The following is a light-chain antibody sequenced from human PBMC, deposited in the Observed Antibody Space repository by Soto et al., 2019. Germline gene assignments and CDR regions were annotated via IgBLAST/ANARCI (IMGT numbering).Light chain of an antibody. CDR1: ESVSRY. J-gene: IGKJ4*01. CDR3: QQRSDWPST. V-gene: IGKV3-11*01. Sequence: EIVLTQSPATLSLSPGNRATLSCGAGESVSRYLAWYQQKPGQAPRLLIYDASSRAAGIPARFSGSGSGTDFTLTLTSLEPEDFAVYYCQQRSDWPSTFGGGTKVEIK. CDR2: DAS.